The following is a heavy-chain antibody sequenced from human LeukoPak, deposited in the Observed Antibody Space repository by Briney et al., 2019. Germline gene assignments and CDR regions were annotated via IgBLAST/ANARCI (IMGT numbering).Heavy chain of an antibody. J-gene: IGHJ6*02. Sequence: PGRSLRLSCAASGFTFSSYGMHWVRQAPGKGLVWVAVISYDGSNKYYADSVKGRFAISRDNSKNTLYVQMNSLRAEDTAVYYCAIIVGATDDGMDVWGQGTTVTVSS. CDR2: ISYDGSNK. D-gene: IGHD1-26*01. CDR3: AIIVGATDDGMDV. V-gene: IGHV3-30*03. CDR1: GFTFSSYG.